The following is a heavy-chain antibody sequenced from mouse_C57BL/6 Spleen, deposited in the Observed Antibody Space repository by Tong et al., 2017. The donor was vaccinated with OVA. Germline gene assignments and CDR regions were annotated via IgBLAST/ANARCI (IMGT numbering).Heavy chain of an antibody. Sequence: EVQLQESGEGLVKPGGSLKLSCAASGFTFSSYAMSWVRQTPEKRLELVAYISSGGDYIYYADTVKGRFIISRDNAKNNLYLQVGHLKSEDTAMYYCGSPPFYYGYDGGDYYYAMDYWGQGASVTVSS. CDR3: GSPPFYYGYDGGDYYYAMDY. V-gene: IGHV5S21*01. J-gene: IGHJ4*01. CDR1: GFTFSSYA. D-gene: IGHD2-2*01. CDR2: ISSGGDYI.